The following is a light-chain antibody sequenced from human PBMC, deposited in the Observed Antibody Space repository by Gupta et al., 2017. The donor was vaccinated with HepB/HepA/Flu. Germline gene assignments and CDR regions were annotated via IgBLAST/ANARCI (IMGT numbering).Light chain of an antibody. Sequence: IQMTQSPSTLSASVGDRVTITCRASQSISSWLAWYQQKPGKAPKLLIYKASSVESGVPSSFTGSGSGTEFTLTISSLQPDDFATYYCQHDNNSPRTFGQGTKLEVK. CDR3: QHDNNSPRT. J-gene: IGKJ2*02. CDR1: QSISSW. V-gene: IGKV1-5*03. CDR2: KAS.